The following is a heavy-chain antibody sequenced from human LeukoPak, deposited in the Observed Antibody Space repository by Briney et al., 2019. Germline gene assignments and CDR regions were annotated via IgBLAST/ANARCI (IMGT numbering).Heavy chain of an antibody. CDR2: ISGSSSTI. D-gene: IGHD4-17*01. V-gene: IGHV3-48*01. CDR1: GFTFSSFS. J-gene: IGHJ4*02. Sequence: GGSLRLSCAASGFTFSSFSMNWVRQAPGKGLEWISYISGSSSTIDYADSVKGRFTISRDNAKNSLYLQMNSLTAEDTAVYYCARDSWVTIDDVFDYWGQGTQVTVSS. CDR3: ARDSWVTIDDVFDY.